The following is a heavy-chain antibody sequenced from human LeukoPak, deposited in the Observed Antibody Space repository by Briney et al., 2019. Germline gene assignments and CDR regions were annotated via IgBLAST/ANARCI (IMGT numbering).Heavy chain of an antibody. CDR3: ARGVSTMVRGVIITTYYYYMDV. V-gene: IGHV4-34*01. J-gene: IGHJ6*03. CDR1: GGSFSGYY. Sequence: SETLSLTCAVYGGSFSGYYWSWIRQPPGKGLEWIGEINHSGSTNYNPSLKSRVTISVDTSKNQFSLKLSSVTAADTAVYYCARGVSTMVRGVIITTYYYYMDVWGKGTTVTVSS. D-gene: IGHD3-10*01. CDR2: INHSGST.